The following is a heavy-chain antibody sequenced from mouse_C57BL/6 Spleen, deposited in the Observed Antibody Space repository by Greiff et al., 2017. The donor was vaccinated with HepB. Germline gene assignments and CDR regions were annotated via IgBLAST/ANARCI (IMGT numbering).Heavy chain of an antibody. CDR3: ARYDDYDPNFDY. V-gene: IGHV7-3*01. Sequence: EVMLVESGGGLVQPGGSLSLSCAASGFTFTDYYMSWVRQPPGKALEWLGFIRNKANGYTTEYSASVKGRFTISRDNSQSILYLQMNALRAEDSATYYCARYDDYDPNFDYWGQGTTLTVSS. D-gene: IGHD2-4*01. J-gene: IGHJ2*01. CDR1: GFTFTDYY. CDR2: IRNKANGYTT.